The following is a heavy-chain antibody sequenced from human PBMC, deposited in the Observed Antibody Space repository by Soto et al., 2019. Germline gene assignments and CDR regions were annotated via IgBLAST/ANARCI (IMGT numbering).Heavy chain of an antibody. D-gene: IGHD2-2*01. Sequence: GGSLRLSCTVSGFAFNNCGINWVRQAPGKGLEWVSSISKSDYTYYSDSVKGRFTISRDNAKNSVSLQMSTLRVEDTAVYYCAREDSIIIPAVSDFWGQGTLVTVSS. CDR3: AREDSIIIPAVSDF. V-gene: IGHV3-21*01. CDR2: ISKSDYT. J-gene: IGHJ4*02. CDR1: GFAFNNCG.